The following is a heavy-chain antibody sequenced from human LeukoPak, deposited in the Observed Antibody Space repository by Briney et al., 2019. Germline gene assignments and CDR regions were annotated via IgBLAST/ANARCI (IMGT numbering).Heavy chain of an antibody. CDR1: GFTFSNYA. D-gene: IGHD3-3*01. CDR3: AKDKTMYYDFWSGYCGAFDI. CDR2: FSGSGGST. Sequence: GGSLRLSCAASGFTFSNYAMNWVRQAPGKGLEWVSVFSGSGGSTYYADSVKGRFTISRDNSKNTLFLQMNNLRAEDTAVYYCAKDKTMYYDFWSGYCGAFDIWGQGTMVTVSS. V-gene: IGHV3-23*01. J-gene: IGHJ3*02.